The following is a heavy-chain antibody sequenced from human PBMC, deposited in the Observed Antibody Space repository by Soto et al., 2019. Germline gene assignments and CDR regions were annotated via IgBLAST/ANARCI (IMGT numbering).Heavy chain of an antibody. D-gene: IGHD6-13*01. Sequence: QVQLVQSGAEVKKPGASVKVSCKASGYTFTSYDINWVRQATGQGLEWMGWMNPNSGNTGYAQKFQGRVTMTRNTSISTAYMELGSLRSEDTAVYYCARGLGGSWVYYYYGMDVWGQGTTVTVSS. CDR1: GYTFTSYD. CDR2: MNPNSGNT. J-gene: IGHJ6*02. V-gene: IGHV1-8*01. CDR3: ARGLGGSWVYYYYGMDV.